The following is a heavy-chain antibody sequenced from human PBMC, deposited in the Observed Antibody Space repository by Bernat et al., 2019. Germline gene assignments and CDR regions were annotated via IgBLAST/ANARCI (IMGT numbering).Heavy chain of an antibody. CDR3: GGEYSSASGPRNYLDA. Sequence: QVQLVESGGGAVQPGRSLRLSCAASGFTFSSYAMHWVRQAPGKGPDWVAVISYAGSNKNYADSVRGRFTISRAKSKNTLYLEMNSLRAEHTAVYYCGGEYSSASGPRNYLDAWGQGTLVTVSS. CDR2: ISYAGSNK. CDR1: GFTFSSYA. J-gene: IGHJ4*02. D-gene: IGHD6-19*01. V-gene: IGHV3-30*01.